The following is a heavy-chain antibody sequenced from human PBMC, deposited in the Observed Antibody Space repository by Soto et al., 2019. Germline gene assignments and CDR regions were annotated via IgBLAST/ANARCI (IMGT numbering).Heavy chain of an antibody. CDR2: INSDGSST. CDR1: GFTFSSYW. V-gene: IGHV3-74*01. D-gene: IGHD2-15*01. Sequence: GGSLRLSCAASGFTFSSYWMHWVRQAPGKGLVWVSRINSDGSSTSYADSVKGRFTISRDNAKNTLYLQMNSLRAEDTAVYYCARGGYCSGGSCYLGTKQPYYYYYMDVWGKGTTVTVSS. J-gene: IGHJ6*03. CDR3: ARGGYCSGGSCYLGTKQPYYYYYMDV.